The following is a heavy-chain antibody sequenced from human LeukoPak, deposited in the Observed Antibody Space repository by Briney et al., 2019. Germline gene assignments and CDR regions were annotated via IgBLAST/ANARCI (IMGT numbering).Heavy chain of an antibody. CDR3: AKGAYAGSGSYYPIPYYYYYYMDV. CDR2: ISYDGSKK. Sequence: GGSLRLSCAASGFIFSSYAMHWVRQAPGKGLEWATVISYDGSKKYYADSVKGRFTISRDNAKNSLYLQMNSLRAEDTAVYYCAKGAYAGSGSYYPIPYYYYYYMDVWGKGTTVTVSS. J-gene: IGHJ6*03. CDR1: GFIFSSYA. V-gene: IGHV3-30*04. D-gene: IGHD3-10*01.